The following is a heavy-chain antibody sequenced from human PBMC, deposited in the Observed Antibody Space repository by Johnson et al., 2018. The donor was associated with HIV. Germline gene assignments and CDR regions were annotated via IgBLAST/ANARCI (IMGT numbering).Heavy chain of an antibody. CDR3: AKEEDIWRLGLYRAFDI. D-gene: IGHD2-15*01. J-gene: IGHJ3*02. Sequence: QVQLVESGGGLVQPGGSLRLSCAASGFTFSSYAMHWVRQAPGKGLEWVAVISYDGSNKYYADYVKGRFTISRDNSKNTLYLQMNSLRAEDTAVYYCAKEEDIWRLGLYRAFDIWGQGTMVTVSS. CDR2: ISYDGSNK. V-gene: IGHV3-30*04. CDR1: GFTFSSYA.